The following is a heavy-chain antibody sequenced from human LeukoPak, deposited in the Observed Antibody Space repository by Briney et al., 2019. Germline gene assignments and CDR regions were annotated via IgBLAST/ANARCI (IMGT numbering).Heavy chain of an antibody. V-gene: IGHV3-23*01. CDR2: ISGSGGST. CDR1: GFTFSSYA. CDR3: ANYDSSGYYYALLDY. Sequence: PGGSLRLSCAASGFTFSSYAMSWVRQAPGKGLEWVSAISGSGGSTYYADSVKGRFTISRDNSKNTLYLQMNSLRAEDTAVYYCANYDSSGYYYALLDYWAREPWSPSPQ. J-gene: IGHJ4*02. D-gene: IGHD3-22*01.